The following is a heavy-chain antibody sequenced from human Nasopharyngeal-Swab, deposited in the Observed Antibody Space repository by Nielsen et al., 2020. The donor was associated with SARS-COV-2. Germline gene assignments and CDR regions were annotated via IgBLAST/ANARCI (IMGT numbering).Heavy chain of an antibody. Sequence: ASVKVSCKASGYTFTSYGISWVRQAPGQGIEWMGWISAYNGNTNYAQKLQGRVTMTTDTSTSTAYMELRSLRSDDTAVYYCARDPYYYDSRSSWDYWGQGTLVTVSS. J-gene: IGHJ4*02. CDR3: ARDPYYYDSRSSWDY. V-gene: IGHV1-18*04. CDR1: GYTFTSYG. CDR2: ISAYNGNT. D-gene: IGHD3-22*01.